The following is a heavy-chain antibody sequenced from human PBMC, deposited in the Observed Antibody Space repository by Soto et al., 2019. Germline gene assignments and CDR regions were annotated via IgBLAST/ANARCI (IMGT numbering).Heavy chain of an antibody. CDR1: GGSISSGGYY. CDR2: IYYSGST. V-gene: IGHV4-31*03. D-gene: IGHD4-4*01. CDR3: ATLDYSNYYFDY. Sequence: TLSLTCTVSGGSISSGGYYWSWIRQHPGKGLEWIGYIYYSGSTYYNPSLKSRVTISVDTSKNQFSLKLSSVTAADTAVYYCATLDYSNYYFDYWGQGTLVTVSS. J-gene: IGHJ4*02.